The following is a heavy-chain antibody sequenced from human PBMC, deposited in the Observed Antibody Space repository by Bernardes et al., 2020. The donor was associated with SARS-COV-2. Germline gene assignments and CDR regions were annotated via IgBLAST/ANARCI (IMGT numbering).Heavy chain of an antibody. CDR2: ISSSSSYI. V-gene: IGHV3-21*01. CDR1: GFTFSSYS. Sequence: GGSLRLLCAASGFTFSSYSMNWVRQAPGKGLQWVSSISSSSSYIYYADSVKGRFTISRDNAKNSLYLQMNSLRAEDTAVYYCARGGYSSSWTYVDVWGQGTTVTVSS. CDR3: ARGGYSSSWTYVDV. D-gene: IGHD6-13*01. J-gene: IGHJ6*02.